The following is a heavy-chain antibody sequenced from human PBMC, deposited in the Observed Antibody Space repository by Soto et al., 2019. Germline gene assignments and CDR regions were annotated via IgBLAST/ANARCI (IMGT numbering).Heavy chain of an antibody. Sequence: ASGKVSCKASGYTFTYYGISWVRQAPGQGLERMGWISGNNGDTNYAQKFPGRDTMTTDTSTRTATMELRTLTSNEKAVYYCATDADIVARPTAGFPFDYWRQGTQRTVS. CDR2: ISGNNGDT. V-gene: IGHV1-18*04. D-gene: IGHD2-2*01. CDR1: GYTFTYYG. J-gene: IGHJ4*02. CDR3: ATDADIVARPTAGFPFDY.